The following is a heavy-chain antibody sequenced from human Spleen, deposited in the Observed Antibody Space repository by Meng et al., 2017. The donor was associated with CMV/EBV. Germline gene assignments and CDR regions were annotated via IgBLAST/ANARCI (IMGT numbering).Heavy chain of an antibody. CDR3: ARWRLVGELSVLRYYYYGMDV. CDR2: INHSGST. Sequence: SETLSLTCAVSGGSISRSNWWSWVRQPPGKGLEWIGEINHSGSTNYNPSLKSRVTISVDTSKNQFSLKLSSVTAADTAVYYCARWRLVGELSVLRYYYYGMDVWGQGTTVTVSS. CDR1: GGSISRSNW. J-gene: IGHJ6*02. D-gene: IGHD3-10*01. V-gene: IGHV4-4*02.